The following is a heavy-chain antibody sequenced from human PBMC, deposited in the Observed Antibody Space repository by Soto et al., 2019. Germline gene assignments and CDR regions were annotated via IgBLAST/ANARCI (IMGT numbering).Heavy chain of an antibody. CDR1: GYTFGTYD. V-gene: IGHV1-8*01. CDR2: ANPSSGHT. J-gene: IGHJ4*02. Sequence: QVRLVQSGAEVKEPGASVKVSCRASGYTFGTYDINWVRQAAGQGLEWLGWANPSSGHTGYPQKFRARVTMTGDTALTTGYMELSSLTSDDTAVYFGAGSLSCGTCYTDLDLWGQGSLVTVS. D-gene: IGHD2-2*02. CDR3: AGSLSCGTCYTDLDL.